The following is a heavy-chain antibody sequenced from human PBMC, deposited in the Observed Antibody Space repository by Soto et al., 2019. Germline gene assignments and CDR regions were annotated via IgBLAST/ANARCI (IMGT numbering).Heavy chain of an antibody. D-gene: IGHD2-15*01. J-gene: IGHJ3*02. Sequence: SETLSLTCAVYGGSFSGYYWSWIRQPPGKGLEWTGEINHSGSTNYNPSLKSRVTISVDTSKNQFSLKLSSVTAADTAVYYCARSWYDAFDIWGQGTMVTVSS. CDR2: INHSGST. CDR1: GGSFSGYY. V-gene: IGHV4-34*01. CDR3: ARSWYDAFDI.